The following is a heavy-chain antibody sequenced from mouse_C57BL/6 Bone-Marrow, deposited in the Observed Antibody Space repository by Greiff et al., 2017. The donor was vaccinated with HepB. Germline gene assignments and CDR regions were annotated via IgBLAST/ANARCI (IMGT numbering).Heavy chain of an antibody. CDR2: IRSKSSNYAT. Sequence: EVHLVESGGGLVQPKGSLKLSCAASGFTFNTYAMHWVRQAPGKGLEWVARIRSKSSNYATYYADSVKDRFTISRDDSKSMLYLQMNNLKTEDTAMYYCVRGGWEQGEKKFGYYAMDYWGQGTSVTVSS. V-gene: IGHV10-3*01. CDR3: VRGGWEQGEKKFGYYAMDY. CDR1: GFTFNTYA. D-gene: IGHD2-3*01. J-gene: IGHJ4*01.